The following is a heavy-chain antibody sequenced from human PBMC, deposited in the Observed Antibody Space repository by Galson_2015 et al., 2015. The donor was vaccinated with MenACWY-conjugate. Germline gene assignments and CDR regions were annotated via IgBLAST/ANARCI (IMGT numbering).Heavy chain of an antibody. CDR3: ARRGPGSDFWSGYYSFDY. CDR2: IYHSGST. V-gene: IGHV4-4*02. D-gene: IGHD3-3*01. J-gene: IGHJ4*02. Sequence: SETLSLTCAVSGGSISSSNWWSWVRQPPGKGLEWIGEIYHSGSTNYNPSLKSRVSISVDKSKNQFSLKLSSVTAADTAVYYCARRGPGSDFWSGYYSFDYWGQGTLVTASS. CDR1: GGSISSSNW.